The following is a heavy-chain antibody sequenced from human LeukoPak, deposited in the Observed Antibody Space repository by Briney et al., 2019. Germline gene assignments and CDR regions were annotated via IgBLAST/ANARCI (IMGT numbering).Heavy chain of an antibody. CDR1: GASMSNYY. V-gene: IGHV3-7*01. D-gene: IGHD2-15*01. Sequence: ETLSLTCTVSGASMSNYYWSWIRQPPGKGLEWVANIKQDGSEKYYVDSVKGRFTISRDNAKNSLYLQMNSLRAEDTAVYYCAREPGGDDAFDIWGQGTQVTVSS. J-gene: IGHJ3*02. CDR2: IKQDGSEK. CDR3: AREPGGDDAFDI.